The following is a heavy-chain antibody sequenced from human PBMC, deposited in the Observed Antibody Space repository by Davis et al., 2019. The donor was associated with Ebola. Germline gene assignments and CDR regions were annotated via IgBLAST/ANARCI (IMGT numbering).Heavy chain of an antibody. CDR3: ARLPRSIAARPYFDY. J-gene: IGHJ4*02. Sequence: PSETLSLTCTVSGGSISSSYCSWIRQPPGKGLEWIGDIYYSGSTNYNPSLKSRVTISLDTSKNQFSLKLSSVTAADTAVYYCARLPRSIAARPYFDYWGQGTLVTVSS. D-gene: IGHD6-6*01. CDR1: GGSISSSY. CDR2: IYYSGST. V-gene: IGHV4-59*12.